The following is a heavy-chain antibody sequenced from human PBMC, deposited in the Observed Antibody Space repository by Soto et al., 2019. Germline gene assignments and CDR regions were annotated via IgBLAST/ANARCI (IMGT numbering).Heavy chain of an antibody. D-gene: IGHD2-2*01. CDR1: GFNFRTFS. CDR2: ISSGTGTT. J-gene: IGHJ5*02. V-gene: IGHV3-48*02. Sequence: PGGSLRLSCAASGFNFRTFSMNWLRQAPGKGLEWVSFISSGTGTTYYADSVKGRFTISRDDAKNSLYLQMNSLRDEDTAVYFCARDRIVVIPAAPNWFDPWGQGTLVTVSS. CDR3: ARDRIVVIPAAPNWFDP.